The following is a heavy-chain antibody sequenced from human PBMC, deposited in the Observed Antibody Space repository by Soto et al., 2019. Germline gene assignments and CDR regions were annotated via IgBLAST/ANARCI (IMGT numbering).Heavy chain of an antibody. CDR3: ARGGGRSYYFCSGRYSDH. V-gene: IGHV3-30-3*01. J-gene: IGHJ4*02. CDR2: ISYDGSID. CDR1: GFAFSDYA. D-gene: IGHD3-10*01. Sequence: QVQLVESEGGVVQPGRSLRLSCAASGFAFSDYAMHWVRQTPGKGLEWVAVISYDGSIDFYADSVKGRFTISRDNSKNTVYLQMNSPRGYDTAVYYCARGGGRSYYFCSGRYSDHWGPGTLVTVSS.